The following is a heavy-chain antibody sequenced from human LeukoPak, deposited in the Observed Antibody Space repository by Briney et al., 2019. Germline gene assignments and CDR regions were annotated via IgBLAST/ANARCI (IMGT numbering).Heavy chain of an antibody. J-gene: IGHJ6*02. CDR2: ISGSGGST. D-gene: IGHD2-2*01. Sequence: GGSLGLSCTASGFTFSSYAMSWVRQSPGKGLEGVSAISGSGGSTYYADSVKGRFTISRDNSKNTLYLKMNSLRAGDTAVYYCAQDRAPPATSYYYYGMDVWGQGTTVTVCS. CDR3: AQDRAPPATSYYYYGMDV. V-gene: IGHV3-23*01. CDR1: GFTFSSYA.